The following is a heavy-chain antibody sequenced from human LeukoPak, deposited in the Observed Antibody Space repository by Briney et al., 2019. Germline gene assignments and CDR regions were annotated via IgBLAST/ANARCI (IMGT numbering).Heavy chain of an antibody. CDR3: ARTTTVTTGLAFDI. CDR2: ISTSSSTT. V-gene: IGHV3-48*01. J-gene: IGHJ3*02. D-gene: IGHD4-11*01. CDR1: GFTFSSYN. Sequence: QPGGSLRLSCAASGFTFSSYNMNWVRQAPGKGLEWVSYISTSSSTTYYADSVKGRFTISRDNAKNSLYLQMHSLRAEDTAVYYCARTTTVTTGLAFDIWGQGTMVTVSS.